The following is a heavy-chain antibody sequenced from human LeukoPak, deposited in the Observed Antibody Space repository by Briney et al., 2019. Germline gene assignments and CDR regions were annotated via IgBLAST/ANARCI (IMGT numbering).Heavy chain of an antibody. D-gene: IGHD3-22*01. CDR1: GFTFSSYG. Sequence: GGSLRLSCAASGFTFSSYGMHWVRQAPGKGLEWVTFIRYDGSNKYYADSVKGRFTISRDNSKNTLNLHMNSLRAEDTAVYYCAKDPAHYRVWDYYETIGLSYWGQGTLVTVSS. V-gene: IGHV3-30*02. J-gene: IGHJ4*02. CDR3: AKDPAHYRVWDYYETIGLSY. CDR2: IRYDGSNK.